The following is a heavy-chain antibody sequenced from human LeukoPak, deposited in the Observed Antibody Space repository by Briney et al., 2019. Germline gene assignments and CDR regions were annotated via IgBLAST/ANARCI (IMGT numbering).Heavy chain of an antibody. CDR3: ARDLHIAAARYYYYYYMDV. CDR1: GGSISSGSYY. J-gene: IGHJ6*03. Sequence: SETLSLTCTVSGGSISSGSYYWSWIRQPAGKGLEWIGRIYTSGSTNYNPSLKSRVTMSVDTSKNQFSLKLSSVTAADTAVYYCARDLHIAAARYYYYYYMDVWGKGTTVTISS. D-gene: IGHD6-13*01. V-gene: IGHV4-61*02. CDR2: IYTSGST.